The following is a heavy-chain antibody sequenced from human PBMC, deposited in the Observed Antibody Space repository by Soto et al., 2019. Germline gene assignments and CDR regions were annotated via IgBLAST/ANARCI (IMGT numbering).Heavy chain of an antibody. J-gene: IGHJ4*02. CDR2: INAGNGNT. V-gene: IGHV1-3*01. Sequence: ASVKVSCKAYGYTFSSYGLSWVRQAPGQRLEWMGWINAGNGNTKYSQKFQGRVTITRDTSASTAYMELSSLRSEDTAVYYCARAVGGPTSNLDYWGQGTLVTVSS. CDR1: GYTFSSYG. CDR3: ARAVGGPTSNLDY. D-gene: IGHD3-16*01.